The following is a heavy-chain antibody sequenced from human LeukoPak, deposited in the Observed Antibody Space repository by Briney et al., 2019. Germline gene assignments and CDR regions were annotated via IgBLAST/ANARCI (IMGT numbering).Heavy chain of an antibody. Sequence: ASVKVFCKASGYTFTSYDINWVRQATGQGLEWMGWMNPNSGNTGYAQKFQGRVTITRNTSISTAYMELSSLRSEDTAVYYCARGLQGGDPYLTTTNDYWGQGTLVTVSS. CDR2: MNPNSGNT. V-gene: IGHV1-8*03. CDR3: ARGLQGGDPYLTTTNDY. J-gene: IGHJ4*02. CDR1: GYTFTSYD. D-gene: IGHD5-24*01.